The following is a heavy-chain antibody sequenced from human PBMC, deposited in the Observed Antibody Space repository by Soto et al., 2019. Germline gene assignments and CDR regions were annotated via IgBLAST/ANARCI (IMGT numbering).Heavy chain of an antibody. CDR3: ARAGSYLTGYEYYFDY. J-gene: IGHJ4*02. V-gene: IGHV4-59*01. Sequence: SETLSLTCTVSGGSISSYYWSWIRQPPGKGLEWIGYIYYSGSTNYNPSLKSRVTISVDTSKNKFSLKLSSVTAADTAVYYCARAGSYLTGYEYYFDYWGQGTLVTVSS. CDR2: IYYSGST. CDR1: GGSISSYY. D-gene: IGHD3-9*01.